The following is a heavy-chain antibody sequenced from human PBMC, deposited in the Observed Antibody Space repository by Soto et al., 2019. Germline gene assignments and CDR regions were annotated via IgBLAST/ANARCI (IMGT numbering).Heavy chain of an antibody. D-gene: IGHD3-16*01. V-gene: IGHV4-34*01. Sequence: QVQLQQWGAGLLKPSETLSLTCAVYGGSFSGYYWSWIRQPPGKGLEWIGEINHSGSTNYNPSLKSRVAISVDTSKNQFSLKLSSVTAADTAVYYCARGRGAIARQFDYWGQGTLVTVSS. CDR1: GGSFSGYY. J-gene: IGHJ4*02. CDR2: INHSGST. CDR3: ARGRGAIARQFDY.